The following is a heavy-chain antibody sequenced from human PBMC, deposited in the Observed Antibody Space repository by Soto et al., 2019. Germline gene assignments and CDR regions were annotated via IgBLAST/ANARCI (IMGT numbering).Heavy chain of an antibody. CDR3: ARAAMGGSSWPFDY. Sequence: QVQLQESGPGLVKPSGTLSLTCAVSGGSISSSNWWSWVRQPPGKGLEWIGEIYHSGSTNYNPSLTGRVTISVDTSTNQFSLKLSSVTAADTAVYYCARAAMGGSSWPFDYWGQGTLVTVSS. CDR1: GGSISSSNW. D-gene: IGHD6-13*01. J-gene: IGHJ4*02. CDR2: IYHSGST. V-gene: IGHV4-4*02.